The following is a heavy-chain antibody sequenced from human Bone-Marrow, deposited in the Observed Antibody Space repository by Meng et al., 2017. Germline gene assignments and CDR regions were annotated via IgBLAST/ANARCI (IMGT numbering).Heavy chain of an antibody. Sequence: GESLKISCEASGFTFRPYWMTWVRQAPGKGLEWVANIKEDGSDKIYADSVKGRFTISRDNAKNSLYLQMNSLRAEDTALYYCARAPKAEYWGQGTLVTVSS. V-gene: IGHV3-7*04. CDR1: GFTFRPYW. CDR2: IKEDGSDK. CDR3: ARAPKAEY. J-gene: IGHJ4*02.